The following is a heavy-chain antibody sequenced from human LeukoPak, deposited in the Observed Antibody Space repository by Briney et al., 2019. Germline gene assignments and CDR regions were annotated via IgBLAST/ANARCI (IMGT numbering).Heavy chain of an antibody. D-gene: IGHD2-2*01. CDR3: AKDRVYCSSTSCSYYFDY. J-gene: IGHJ4*02. CDR2: ISGSGGST. CDR1: GFTFSSYA. V-gene: IGHV3-23*01. Sequence: PGGSLRLSCAASGFTFSSYAMSWVRQAPGKGLEWVSAISGSGGSTYYADSVKGRFTISRDNSKNTLYLQMNSLRAEDTAVYYCAKDRVYCSSTSCSYYFDYWGQGTLVTVSS.